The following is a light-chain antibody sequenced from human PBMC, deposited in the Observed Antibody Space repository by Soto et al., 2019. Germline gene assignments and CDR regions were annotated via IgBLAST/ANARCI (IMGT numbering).Light chain of an antibody. Sequence: VVLTQSPGTLSVSPGERATLSCRASQSVSTTYLAWYQQKPGQAPRLLIFGASNMAIGIPDRFSCSGSGTDFTLTISRLEPEDFAFYYCQQYDNSYTFGPGTKVDIK. CDR3: QQYDNSYT. V-gene: IGKV3-20*01. J-gene: IGKJ3*01. CDR1: QSVSTTY. CDR2: GAS.